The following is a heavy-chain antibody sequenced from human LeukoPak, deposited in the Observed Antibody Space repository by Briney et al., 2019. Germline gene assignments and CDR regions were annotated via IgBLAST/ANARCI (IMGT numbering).Heavy chain of an antibody. CDR3: ARGRIAAAGLGRYYYYYYYMDV. Sequence: SETLSLTCTVSGYSISSGYYWGWIRQPPGKGLEWIGSIYHSGSTYYNPSLKSRVTISVDTSKNQFSLKLSSVTAADTAVYYCARGRIAAAGLGRYYYYYYYMDVWGKGTTVTVSS. CDR1: GYSISSGYY. CDR2: IYHSGST. J-gene: IGHJ6*03. D-gene: IGHD6-13*01. V-gene: IGHV4-38-2*02.